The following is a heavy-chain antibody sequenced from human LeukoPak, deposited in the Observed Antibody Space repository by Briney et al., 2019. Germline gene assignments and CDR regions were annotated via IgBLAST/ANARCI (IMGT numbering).Heavy chain of an antibody. Sequence: GGSLRLSCAASGFTFSSYAMSWVRQAPGKGLEWVSAISGSGGSTYYADSVKGRFTISRDNSKNTLYLQMNSLRAEDTAVYYCARGYDILTGYDYWGQGTLVTVSS. D-gene: IGHD3-9*01. CDR2: ISGSGGST. J-gene: IGHJ4*02. V-gene: IGHV3-23*01. CDR3: ARGYDILTGYDY. CDR1: GFTFSSYA.